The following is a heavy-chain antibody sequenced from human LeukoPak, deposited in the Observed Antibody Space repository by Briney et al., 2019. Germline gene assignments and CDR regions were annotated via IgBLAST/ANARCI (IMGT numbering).Heavy chain of an antibody. Sequence: SETLSITCTVSGGSISSYYWSWIRQPPGKGLEWIGYIYYSGSTNYNPSLKSRVTISVDTSKNQFSLKLSSVTAADTAVYYCARDTPPRDTYYYDSSGYYLGAFDIWGQGTMVTVSS. J-gene: IGHJ3*02. D-gene: IGHD3-22*01. CDR2: IYYSGST. CDR3: ARDTPPRDTYYYDSSGYYLGAFDI. CDR1: GGSISSYY. V-gene: IGHV4-59*01.